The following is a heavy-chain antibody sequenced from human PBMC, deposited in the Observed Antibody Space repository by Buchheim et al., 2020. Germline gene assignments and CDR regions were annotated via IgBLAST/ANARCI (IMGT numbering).Heavy chain of an antibody. Sequence: QLQLQESGSGLVKPSQTLSLTCAVSGGSISSGGYSWSWIRQPPGKGLEWIGYIYHSGSTYYNPSLKSRVTISVDRAKNQFSLKLSSVTAADTAVYYCARGGDGYYDSSELWDWFDPWGQGTL. CDR2: IYHSGST. V-gene: IGHV4-30-2*01. J-gene: IGHJ5*02. D-gene: IGHD3-22*01. CDR3: ARGGDGYYDSSELWDWFDP. CDR1: GGSISSGGYS.